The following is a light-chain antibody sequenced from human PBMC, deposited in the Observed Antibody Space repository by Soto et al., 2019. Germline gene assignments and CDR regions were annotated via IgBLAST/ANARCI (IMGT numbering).Light chain of an antibody. V-gene: IGKV3-15*01. Sequence: EIVMTQSPATLSVSPGERATLSCRASQSISSNLAWYQHKLGQAPRLFIFRASSRATGIPARFSGSGSGTEFSLTISSLEPEDFAVYYCQQRGTWPTFGQGTKVDIK. CDR3: QQRGTWPT. CDR1: QSISSN. J-gene: IGKJ1*01. CDR2: RAS.